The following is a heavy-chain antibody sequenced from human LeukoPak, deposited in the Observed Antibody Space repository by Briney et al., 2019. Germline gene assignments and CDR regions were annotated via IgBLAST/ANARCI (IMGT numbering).Heavy chain of an antibody. J-gene: IGHJ3*02. CDR2: ISSSSSYI. D-gene: IGHD3-10*01. Sequence: GSLRLSCAASGFTFSSYSMSWVRQAPGKGLEWVSSISSSSSYIYYADSVKGRFTISRDNAKNSLYLQMNSLRAEDTAVYYCARELGFGELFPMGAFDIWGQGTMVTVSS. CDR1: GFTFSSYS. CDR3: ARELGFGELFPMGAFDI. V-gene: IGHV3-21*01.